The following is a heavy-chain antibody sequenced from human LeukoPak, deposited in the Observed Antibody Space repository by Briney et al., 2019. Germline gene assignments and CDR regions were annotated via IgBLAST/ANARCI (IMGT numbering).Heavy chain of an antibody. V-gene: IGHV4-30-4*08. CDR3: ARVMGLYGSGSYAFDY. Sequence: PSETLSLTCTVSGGSISSGDYYWSWIRQPPGKGLEWIGYIYYSGSTYYNPSLKSRVTISVDTSKNQFSLKLSSVTAADTAVYYCARVMGLYGSGSYAFDYWGQGTLVTVSS. CDR2: IYYSGST. J-gene: IGHJ4*02. D-gene: IGHD3-10*01. CDR1: GGSISSGDYY.